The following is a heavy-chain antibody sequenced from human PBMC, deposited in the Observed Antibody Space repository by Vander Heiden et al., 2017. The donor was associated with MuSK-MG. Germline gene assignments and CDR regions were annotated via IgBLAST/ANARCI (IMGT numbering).Heavy chain of an antibody. CDR3: ARWRDSSSWYIPDY. CDR2: IWYDGSNK. D-gene: IGHD6-13*01. CDR1: GFTFSSYG. V-gene: IGHV3-33*01. J-gene: IGHJ4*02. Sequence: QVQLVESGGGVVQPGRSLRLSCAASGFTFSSYGMHWVRQAPGKGLEWVAVIWYDGSNKYYADSVKGRFTISRDNSKNTLYLQMNSLRAEDTAVYYCARWRDSSSWYIPDYWGQGTLVTVSS.